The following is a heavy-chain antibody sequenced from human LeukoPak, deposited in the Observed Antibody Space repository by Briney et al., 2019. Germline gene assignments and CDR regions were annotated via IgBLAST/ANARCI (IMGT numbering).Heavy chain of an antibody. CDR3: ARHMRPYYYYYMDV. Sequence: SETLSLTCAVYDESFSGYYWIWIRQPPGKGLEWIGEINHSGSTNYNPSLKSRVTISVDMSKNQFSLKLSSVTTADTAVYYCARHMRPYYYYYMDVWGKGTTVTVSS. CDR2: INHSGST. V-gene: IGHV4-34*01. J-gene: IGHJ6*03. CDR1: DESFSGYY. D-gene: IGHD6-6*01.